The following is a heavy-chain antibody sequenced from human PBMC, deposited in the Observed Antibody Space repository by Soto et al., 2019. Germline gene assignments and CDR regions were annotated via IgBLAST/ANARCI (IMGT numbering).Heavy chain of an antibody. V-gene: IGHV4-59*01. CDR3: ARGGVKDYDFWSGYYRDYYYMDV. J-gene: IGHJ6*03. Sequence: SETLSLTCTVSGGSISSYYWSWIRQPPGKGLEWIGYIYYSGSTNYNPSLKRRVTISVDTSKNQFSLKLSSVTAADTDVYYCARGGVKDYDFWSGYYRDYYYMDVWGKGTTVTVSS. D-gene: IGHD3-3*01. CDR1: GGSISSYY. CDR2: IYYSGST.